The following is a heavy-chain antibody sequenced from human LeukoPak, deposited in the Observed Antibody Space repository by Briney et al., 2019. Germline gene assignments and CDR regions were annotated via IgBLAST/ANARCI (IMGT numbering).Heavy chain of an antibody. V-gene: IGHV4-59*01. CDR2: IYYSGST. CDR1: GGSISSYY. CDR3: ARAPVSFKKVVPAAIGPYYFDY. D-gene: IGHD2-2*02. Sequence: SETLSLTCTVSGGSISSYYWSWIRQPPGKGLEWIGYIYYSGSTNYNPSLKSRVTISVDTSKNQFSLKLSSVTAADTAVYYCARAPVSFKKVVPAAIGPYYFDYWGQGTLVTVSS. J-gene: IGHJ4*02.